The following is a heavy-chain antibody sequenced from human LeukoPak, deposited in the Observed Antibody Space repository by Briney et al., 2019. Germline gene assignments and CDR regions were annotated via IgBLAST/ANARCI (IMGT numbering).Heavy chain of an antibody. V-gene: IGHV3-21*01. J-gene: IGHJ4*02. CDR3: ARDRKEWNYDGAPYYFDY. D-gene: IGHD1-7*01. Sequence: GGSLRLSCVVSGITVNSNYMSWVRQAPGKGLEWVSSISSSSSYIYYADSVKGRFTISRDNAKNSLYLQMNSLRAEDTAVYYCARDRKEWNYDGAPYYFDYWGQGTLVTVSS. CDR1: GITVNSNY. CDR2: ISSSSSYI.